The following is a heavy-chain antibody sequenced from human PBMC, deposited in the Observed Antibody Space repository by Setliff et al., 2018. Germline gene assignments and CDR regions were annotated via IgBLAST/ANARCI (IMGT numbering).Heavy chain of an antibody. Sequence: PGGSLRLSCAASGFTFSSYEMNWVRQAPGKGLEWISYISGSGSTIYYADSVKGRFTISKDNAKNSLYLQMNNLRAEDTAVYYCARDPGDYGGNPLDYWGQGTTVTVSS. CDR1: GFTFSSYE. CDR2: ISGSGSTI. CDR3: ARDPGDYGGNPLDY. J-gene: IGHJ4*03. D-gene: IGHD2-15*01. V-gene: IGHV3-48*03.